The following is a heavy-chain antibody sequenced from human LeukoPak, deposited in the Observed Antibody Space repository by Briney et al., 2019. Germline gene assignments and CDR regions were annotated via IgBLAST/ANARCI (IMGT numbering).Heavy chain of an antibody. J-gene: IGHJ6*03. CDR1: GFTLSDYN. Sequence: PGGSLRLSCAASGFTLSDYNMRWIRQAPGKGLEWVSSISRSGNNKYYADSVKGRFTISRDNAKHSLFLQMNSLRAEDTAVYYCARVLRYCSGGNCYSGGLGYMDVWGKGTTVTISS. D-gene: IGHD2-15*01. CDR3: ARVLRYCSGGNCYSGGLGYMDV. CDR2: ISRSGNNK. V-gene: IGHV3-11*01.